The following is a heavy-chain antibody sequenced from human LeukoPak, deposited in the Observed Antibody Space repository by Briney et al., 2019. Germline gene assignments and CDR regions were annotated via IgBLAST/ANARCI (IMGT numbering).Heavy chain of an antibody. V-gene: IGHV1-2*02. J-gene: IGHJ4*02. CDR2: INPNSGGT. D-gene: IGHD3-10*01. CDR3: ARIRERGELLFDY. Sequence: ASVKVSCKASGYTFTGYYMHWVRQAPGQGLERMGWINPNSGGTNYAQKFQGRVTMTRDTSISTAYMELSRLRSDDTAVYYCARIRERGELLFDYWGQGTLVTVSS. CDR1: GYTFTGYY.